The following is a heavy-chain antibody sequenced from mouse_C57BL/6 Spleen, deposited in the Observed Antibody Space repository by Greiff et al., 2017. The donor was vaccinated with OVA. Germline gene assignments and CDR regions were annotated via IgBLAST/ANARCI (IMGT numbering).Heavy chain of an antibody. CDR2: IYPGDGDT. Sequence: QVQLQQSGAELVKPGASVKISCKASGYAFSSYWMNWVKQRPGKGLEWIGQIYPGDGDTNYNGKFKGKATLTADKSSSTAYMQLSSLTSEDSAVYFCAREAAQATDFDYWGQGTTLTVSS. CDR3: AREAAQATDFDY. D-gene: IGHD3-2*02. CDR1: GYAFSSYW. J-gene: IGHJ2*01. V-gene: IGHV1-80*01.